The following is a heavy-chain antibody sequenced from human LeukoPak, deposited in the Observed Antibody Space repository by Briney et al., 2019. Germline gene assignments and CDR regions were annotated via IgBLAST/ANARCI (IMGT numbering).Heavy chain of an antibody. CDR3: ATTTVTTVLDY. J-gene: IGHJ4*02. CDR1: GYTFTSYA. CDR2: INTNTGNP. Sequence: ASVKVSCKASGYTFTSYAMNWVRQAPGQGLEWMRWINTNTGNPTYAQGFTGRFVFSLDTSVSTAYLQISSLKAEDTAVYYCATTTVTTVLDYWGQGPLVTVSS. D-gene: IGHD4-17*01. V-gene: IGHV7-4-1*02.